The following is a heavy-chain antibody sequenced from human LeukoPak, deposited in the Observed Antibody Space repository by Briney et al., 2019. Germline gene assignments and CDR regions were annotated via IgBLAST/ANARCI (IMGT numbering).Heavy chain of an antibody. V-gene: IGHV3-11*01. J-gene: IGHJ4*02. CDR2: ISVSGTTM. D-gene: IGHD4-17*01. Sequence: GVSLRLSCATSGFTFTDYYMTWIRQAPGKGLEWISYISVSGTTMYYADSVKGRFTLSRDNAKNSLYLQMNSLRADDTAVYYCARVGRLQYGDYVAFDYWGQEALVTVSS. CDR3: ARVGRLQYGDYVAFDY. CDR1: GFTFTDYY.